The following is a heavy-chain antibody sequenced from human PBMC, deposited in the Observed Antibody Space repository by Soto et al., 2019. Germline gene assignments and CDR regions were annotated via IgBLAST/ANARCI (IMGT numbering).Heavy chain of an antibody. D-gene: IGHD3-10*01. Sequence: PGGSLRLSCAASGFTFSSYGMHWVRQAPGKGLEWVAVISYDGSNKYYADSVKGRFTISRDNSKNTLYLQMNSLRAEDTAVYYCAKDQAEGGFTYGFFYYYGLDVWGQGTTVTVSS. CDR2: ISYDGSNK. J-gene: IGHJ6*02. CDR3: AKDQAEGGFTYGFFYYYGLDV. CDR1: GFTFSSYG. V-gene: IGHV3-30*18.